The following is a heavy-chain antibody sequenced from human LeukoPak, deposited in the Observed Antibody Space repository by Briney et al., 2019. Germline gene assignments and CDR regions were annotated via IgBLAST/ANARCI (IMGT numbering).Heavy chain of an antibody. CDR1: GGTFSSYA. Sequence: SVKVSCKASGGTFSSYAISWVRQAPGQGLEWMGRIIPILGIANYAQKFQGRVTITADKSTSTAYMELSSLRSEDTAVYYCARDRPAWGVSNSLTTVTTPFDYRGQGTLVTVSS. CDR2: IIPILGIA. J-gene: IGHJ4*02. D-gene: IGHD4-17*01. V-gene: IGHV1-69*04. CDR3: ARDRPAWGVSNSLTTVTTPFDY.